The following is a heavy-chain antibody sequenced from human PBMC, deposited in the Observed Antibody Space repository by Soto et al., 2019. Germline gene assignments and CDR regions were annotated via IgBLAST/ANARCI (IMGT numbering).Heavy chain of an antibody. J-gene: IGHJ5*02. Sequence: SESLSLTCSVSGSSVAGGAYYWSWVRQPPGKGLEWIGYIPSRGRPFYNPSLTSRGTISADTSKNQLSLQLTSVTAADTAVYYCARDTYSGYDFGLWGQGTLVTVSS. CDR3: ARDTYSGYDFGL. CDR2: IPSRGRP. CDR1: GSSVAGGAYY. V-gene: IGHV4-30-4*01. D-gene: IGHD5-12*01.